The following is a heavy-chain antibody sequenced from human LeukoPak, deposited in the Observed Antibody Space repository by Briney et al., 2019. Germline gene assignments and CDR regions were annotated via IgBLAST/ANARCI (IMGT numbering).Heavy chain of an antibody. CDR1: GFAFDEHG. Sequence: GGSLRLSCAASGFAFDEHGMSWVRQVPGKGLEGVSGINWSGGSTGYADPLRGRFTISRDNAKNSLYLQMDSLRAEDTALYYCARAPITSPFYFDYWGQGTLVTVSS. D-gene: IGHD2-2*01. CDR3: ARAPITSPFYFDY. V-gene: IGHV3-20*04. CDR2: INWSGGST. J-gene: IGHJ4*02.